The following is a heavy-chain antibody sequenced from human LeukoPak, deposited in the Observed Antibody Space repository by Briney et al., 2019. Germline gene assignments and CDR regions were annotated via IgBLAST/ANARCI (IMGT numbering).Heavy chain of an antibody. CDR2: IYYSGST. CDR1: GGSISSYY. Sequence: KPSETLSLTCTVSGGSISSYYWSWIRQPPGKGLEWIGYIYYSGSTNYNPSLKSRVTISVDTSKNQFSLKLSSVTAADTAVYYCARDVAAAYYFDYWGQGTLVTVPS. CDR3: ARDVAAAYYFDY. V-gene: IGHV4-59*01. D-gene: IGHD6-13*01. J-gene: IGHJ4*02.